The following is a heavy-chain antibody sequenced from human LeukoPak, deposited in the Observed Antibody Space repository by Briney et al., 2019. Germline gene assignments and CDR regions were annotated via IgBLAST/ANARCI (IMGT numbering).Heavy chain of an antibody. D-gene: IGHD1-26*01. V-gene: IGHV3-21*01. J-gene: IGHJ4*02. CDR3: ARAVEWELRLFDY. CDR1: GFTFSSYS. Sequence: GGSLRLSCAASGFTFSSYSMNWVRQAPGKGLEWVSSISSSSSYIYYADSVKGRFTISRDNAKNSLYLQMDSLRAEDTAVYCCARAVEWELRLFDYWGQGTLVTVSS. CDR2: ISSSSSYI.